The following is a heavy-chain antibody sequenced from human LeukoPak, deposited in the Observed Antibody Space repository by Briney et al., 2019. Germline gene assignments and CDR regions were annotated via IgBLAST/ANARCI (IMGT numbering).Heavy chain of an antibody. J-gene: IGHJ6*03. CDR3: ARAYYYDSSGDYYMDV. CDR1: GFTFSSYS. D-gene: IGHD3-22*01. V-gene: IGHV3-48*01. Sequence: GGSLRLSCAASGFTFSSYSMNWVRQAPGKGLEWVSYISSSSSTIYYADSVKGRFTISRDNAKNSLYLQMNSLRAEDTAVYYCARAYYYDSSGDYYMDVWGKGTTVTVSS. CDR2: ISSSSSTI.